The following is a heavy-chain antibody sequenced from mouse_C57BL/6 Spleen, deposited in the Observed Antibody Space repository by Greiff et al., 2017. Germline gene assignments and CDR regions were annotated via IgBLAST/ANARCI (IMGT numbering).Heavy chain of an antibody. CDR2: INPNNGGT. D-gene: IGHD2-14*01. J-gene: IGHJ4*01. V-gene: IGHV1-26*01. CDR1: GYTFTDYY. Sequence: EVQLQQSGPELVKLGASVKISCKASGYTFTDYYMNWVKQSHGKSLEWIGDINPNNGGTSYNQKFKGKATLTVDKPSSTAYMELRSLTSEDSAVYYCARKGGYYRGAMDYWGQGTSVTVSS. CDR3: ARKGGYYRGAMDY.